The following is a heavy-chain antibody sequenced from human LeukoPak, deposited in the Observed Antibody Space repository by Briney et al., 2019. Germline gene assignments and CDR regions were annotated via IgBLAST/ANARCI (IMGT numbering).Heavy chain of an antibody. V-gene: IGHV1-18*01. D-gene: IGHD3-22*01. CDR3: ARDRIYDSSGYPSPDAFDI. CDR1: GYTFTSYG. CDR2: ISAYNGNT. Sequence: ASVKVSCKASGYTFTSYGISWVRQAPGQGLVWMGWISAYNGNTNYAQKLQGRVTMTTDTSTSTAYMELRSLRSDDTAVYYCARDRIYDSSGYPSPDAFDIWGQGTMVTVSS. J-gene: IGHJ3*02.